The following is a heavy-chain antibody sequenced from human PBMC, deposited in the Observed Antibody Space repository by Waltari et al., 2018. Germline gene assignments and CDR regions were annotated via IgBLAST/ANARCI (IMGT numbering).Heavy chain of an antibody. CDR3: ARHPLGVVTRRGFDY. V-gene: IGHV4-59*08. CDR2: IYYSGST. Sequence: QVQLQESGPGLVKPSETLSLTCTVSGGSISSYYWSWIRQPPGKGLEWSGYIYYSGSTNYNPSLMSRVTISVDTSKNQFSLKLSSVTAADTAVYYCARHPLGVVTRRGFDYWGQGTLVTVSS. D-gene: IGHD2-21*02. CDR1: GGSISSYY. J-gene: IGHJ4*02.